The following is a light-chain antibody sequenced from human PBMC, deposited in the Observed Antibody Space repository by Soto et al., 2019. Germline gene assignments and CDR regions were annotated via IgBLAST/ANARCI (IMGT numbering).Light chain of an antibody. CDR2: GAS. CDR3: QQYNDRPLT. Sequence: EIVMTQSPATLSVSPGERATLSCRASQSVSSNLAWYQQKPGQVPRLLIYGASTRASGIPARVSGSGSGTEFTLTISSLQSEDFAVYYCQQYNDRPLTFGGGTKVEIK. CDR1: QSVSSN. V-gene: IGKV3-15*01. J-gene: IGKJ4*01.